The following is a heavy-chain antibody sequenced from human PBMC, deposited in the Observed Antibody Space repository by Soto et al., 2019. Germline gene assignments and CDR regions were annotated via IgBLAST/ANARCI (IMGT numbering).Heavy chain of an antibody. Sequence: EVHLVESGGGLVKPGGSLRLSCAVSKFTFSSCTLNWVRQAPGKGLEWVSSISPSTSHIYYADSVKGRFTISRDNAKNSLFLQMNSLRADDTAVYYCSGCSGGACHRIYGMDLWGQGTTVTVYS. CDR3: SGCSGGACHRIYGMDL. CDR1: KFTFSSCT. V-gene: IGHV3-21*01. J-gene: IGHJ6*02. D-gene: IGHD2-15*01. CDR2: ISPSTSHI.